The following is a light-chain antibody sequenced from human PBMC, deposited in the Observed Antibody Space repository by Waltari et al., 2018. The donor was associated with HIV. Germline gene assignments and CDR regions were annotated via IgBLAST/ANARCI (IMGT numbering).Light chain of an antibody. CDR1: SSDVGGSKY. Sequence: QSALTQPPSASGSPGQSVTLSCTGTSSDVGGSKYVPWYQQHPGKAPKLMSYEVKKRPSVVPDRFSGSKSANTASLTVSGLQADDEADYYCNSYAGSNNWVFGGGTKLTVL. J-gene: IGLJ3*02. V-gene: IGLV2-8*01. CDR2: EVK. CDR3: NSYAGSNNWV.